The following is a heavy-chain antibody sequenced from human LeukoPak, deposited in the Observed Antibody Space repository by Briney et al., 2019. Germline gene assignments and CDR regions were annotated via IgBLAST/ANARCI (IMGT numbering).Heavy chain of an antibody. V-gene: IGHV4-38-2*02. Sequence: SETLSLTCTVSGYSISSGYYWGWIRQPPGKGLEWIGSIYHSGSTYYNPSLKSRVTISVDTSKNQLSMNLSSVTAADTAVYYCASPVGDYYDSSGYHHDAFDIWGQGTMVTVSS. CDR1: GYSISSGYY. CDR3: ASPVGDYYDSSGYHHDAFDI. D-gene: IGHD3-22*01. CDR2: IYHSGST. J-gene: IGHJ3*02.